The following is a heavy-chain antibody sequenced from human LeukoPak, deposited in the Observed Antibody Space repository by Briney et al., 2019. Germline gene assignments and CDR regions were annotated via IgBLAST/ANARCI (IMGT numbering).Heavy chain of an antibody. D-gene: IGHD3-22*01. CDR2: IYNGGST. V-gene: IGHV3-53*01. CDR1: GFTVNSNY. Sequence: QAGGSLRLSCAASGFTVNSNYMSWVRQAPGKGLEWVSVIYNGGSTYYADSVKGRFTISRDNSKNTLYLQMNSLRAEDTAVYYCARALPYYYDSSGPRYYFDYWGQGTLVTVSS. J-gene: IGHJ4*02. CDR3: ARALPYYYDSSGPRYYFDY.